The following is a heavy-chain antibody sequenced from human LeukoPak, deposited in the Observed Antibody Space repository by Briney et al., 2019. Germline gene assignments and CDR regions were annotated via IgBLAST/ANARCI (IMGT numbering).Heavy chain of an antibody. J-gene: IGHJ6*04. D-gene: IGHD3-9*01. CDR2: ISYDGSNK. CDR1: GFTFSSYG. Sequence: GGSLGLSCAASGFTFSSYGMHWVRQAPGKGLEWVAVISYDGSNKYYADSVKGRFTISRDNSKNTLYLQMNSLRAEDTAVYYCAKDPERYFDWLSDTRDYGMDVWGKGTTVTVSS. CDR3: AKDPERYFDWLSDTRDYGMDV. V-gene: IGHV3-30*18.